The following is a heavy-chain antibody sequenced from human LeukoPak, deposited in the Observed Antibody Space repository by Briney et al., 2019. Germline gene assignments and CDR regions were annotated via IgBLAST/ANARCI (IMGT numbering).Heavy chain of an antibody. CDR3: AREGMTTVTTGELLGI. J-gene: IGHJ3*02. CDR1: GFTFSDYY. Sequence: GGSLRLSCAASGFTFSDYYMSWIRQAPGKGLEWVSYISTGGRTIYYVDSVKGRFTISRDNAKNSLYLQMRSLRAEDAAVYYCAREGMTTVTTGELLGIWGQGTMVTVSS. CDR2: ISTGGRTI. V-gene: IGHV3-11*01. D-gene: IGHD4-17*01.